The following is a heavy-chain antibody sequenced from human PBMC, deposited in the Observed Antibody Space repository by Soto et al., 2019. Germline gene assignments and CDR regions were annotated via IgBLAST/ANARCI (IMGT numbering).Heavy chain of an antibody. CDR2: IFYTGSS. D-gene: IGHD4-17*01. V-gene: IGHV4-61*01. CDR1: GGSVSGGSYY. CDR3: ATEDYGDSMSFDA. J-gene: IGHJ4*02. Sequence: SETLSLTCTVSGGSVSGGSYYWSWIRQPPGKGLEWIGYIFYTGSSNYNLSLKSRATISVDTSQNSLFLQMTDLRADDTAMYYCATEDYGDSMSFDAWGQGTLVTVSS.